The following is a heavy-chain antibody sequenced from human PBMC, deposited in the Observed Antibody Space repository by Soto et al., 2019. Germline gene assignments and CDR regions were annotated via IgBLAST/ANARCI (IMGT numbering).Heavy chain of an antibody. CDR1: GFTFSSYW. CDR2: INSDGSTT. Sequence: EVQLVESGGALVQPGGSLRLSCAASGFTFSSYWMHWVRQAPGKGLVWVSRINSDGSTTGYADSVRGRFTISRDNAKNTLYLQMNSLSAEDTAVYYCAREGIQLWPPYYYYGMDVWGQGTTVTVSS. V-gene: IGHV3-74*01. J-gene: IGHJ6*02. D-gene: IGHD5-18*01. CDR3: AREGIQLWPPYYYYGMDV.